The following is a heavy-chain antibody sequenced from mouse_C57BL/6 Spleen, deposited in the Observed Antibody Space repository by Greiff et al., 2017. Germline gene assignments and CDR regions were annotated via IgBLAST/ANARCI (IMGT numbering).Heavy chain of an antibody. D-gene: IGHD2-4*01. CDR2: ISSGSSTI. Sequence: EVKLMESGGGLVKPGGSLKLSCAASGFTFSDYGMHWVRQAPETGLEWVAYISSGSSTIYYADTVKGRFTISRDNAKNTLFLQMTSLRSEDTAMYYCARGDDYGVYFDYWGQGTTLTVSS. V-gene: IGHV5-17*01. CDR3: ARGDDYGVYFDY. J-gene: IGHJ2*01. CDR1: GFTFSDYG.